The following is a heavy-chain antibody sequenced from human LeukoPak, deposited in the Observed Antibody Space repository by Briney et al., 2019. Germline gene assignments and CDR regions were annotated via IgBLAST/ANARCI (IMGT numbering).Heavy chain of an antibody. V-gene: IGHV3-23*01. CDR2: ISGSGGST. J-gene: IGHJ4*02. D-gene: IGHD2-2*01. CDR3: AKDRRVVVPAAIWYFDY. Sequence: GGSLRLSCAPSGFTFSSYAMSCVRQAPGKGLEWVSAISGSGGSTYYADSVKGRFTISRDNSKNTLYLQMNSPRAEDTAVYYCAKDRRVVVPAAIWYFDYWGQGTLVTVSS. CDR1: GFTFSSYA.